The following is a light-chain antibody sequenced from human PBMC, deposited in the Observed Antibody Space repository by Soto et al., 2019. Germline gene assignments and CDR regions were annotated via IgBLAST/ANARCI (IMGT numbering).Light chain of an antibody. CDR2: GAS. Sequence: IVMTQSAATLSVSPGERATLSCRASQSISSKLAWYQQKPGQAPRLLIYGASTRATGIPVRFSGSGSGTEFTLTITSLQSEDFAVYYCQEYNNWRPITFGGGTKVDNK. J-gene: IGKJ4*01. V-gene: IGKV3-15*01. CDR1: QSISSK. CDR3: QEYNNWRPIT.